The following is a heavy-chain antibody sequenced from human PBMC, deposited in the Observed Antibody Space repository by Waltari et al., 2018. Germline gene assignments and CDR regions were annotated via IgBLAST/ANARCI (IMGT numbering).Heavy chain of an antibody. D-gene: IGHD3-9*01. CDR2: IYYGGDT. J-gene: IGHJ5*02. V-gene: IGHV4-39*07. Sequence: QLQLQVSGAGLATPSEQPSLPRTLSGDPVRDNIFYWAWIRQPPGKGLEWIGTIYYGGDTYYNPSLTSRVTISVDTSKNHFSMKLTSLTAADTAVYYCAREYTGYLRLDPWGQGTLVTVSS. CDR1: GDPVRDNIFY. CDR3: AREYTGYLRLDP.